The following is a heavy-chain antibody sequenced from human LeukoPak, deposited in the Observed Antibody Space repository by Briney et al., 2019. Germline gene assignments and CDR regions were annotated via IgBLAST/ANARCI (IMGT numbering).Heavy chain of an antibody. CDR2: IYTGGGT. V-gene: IGHV3-53*01. CDR1: GFSVRTNF. D-gene: IGHD6-13*01. J-gene: IGHJ3*02. Sequence: PGGSLRLSCAVSGFSVRTNFMSWVRQAPGKGLEWVSVIYTGGGTDHADSVKGRFTISRDNSKNTLSLQMNSLRAEDTAVYCCAREQQLVSLHAFDIWGQGTMVTVSS. CDR3: AREQQLVSLHAFDI.